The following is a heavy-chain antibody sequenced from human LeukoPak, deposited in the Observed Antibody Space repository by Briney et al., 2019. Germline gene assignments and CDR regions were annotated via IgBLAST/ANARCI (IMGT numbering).Heavy chain of an antibody. CDR1: GFTFSSYS. D-gene: IGHD3-22*01. CDR3: ARADSSGYQRQFDY. J-gene: IGHJ4*02. Sequence: GGSLRLSCAASGFTFSSYSMNWVRQAPGKGLEWVSYISSSSSTIYYADSVKGRFTISRDNSKNTVHLQMNSLRAEDTAVYYCARADSSGYQRQFDYWGQGTLVTVSS. V-gene: IGHV3-48*01. CDR2: ISSSSSTI.